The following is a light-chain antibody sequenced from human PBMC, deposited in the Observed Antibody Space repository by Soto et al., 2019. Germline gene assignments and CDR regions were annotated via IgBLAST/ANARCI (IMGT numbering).Light chain of an antibody. CDR1: QSISSY. V-gene: IGKV1-39*01. Sequence: DIQMTQSPSSLSASVGDRVTITCLASQSISSYLNWYQQKPGKAPKLLIYAASSLQSGVPSRFSGSGSGTDFTLTISSLQPEDFATYYCQQSYSTPDTFGQGTKLDIK. CDR2: AAS. CDR3: QQSYSTPDT. J-gene: IGKJ2*01.